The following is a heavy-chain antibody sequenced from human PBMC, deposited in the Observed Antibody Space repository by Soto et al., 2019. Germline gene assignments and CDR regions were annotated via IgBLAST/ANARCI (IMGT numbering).Heavy chain of an antibody. D-gene: IGHD3-3*01. CDR2: ISAYNGNT. V-gene: IGHV1-18*04. Sequence: QVQLVQSGAEVKKPGASVKVSCKASGYTFTSYGISWVRQAPGQGLEWMGWISAYNGNTNYAQKLQGRVTMTTDTSPSTAYMELRSLRSDDTAVYYCAREVSQFCSGYQRRPIDYWGQGTLVTVSS. CDR3: AREVSQFCSGYQRRPIDY. J-gene: IGHJ4*02. CDR1: GYTFTSYG.